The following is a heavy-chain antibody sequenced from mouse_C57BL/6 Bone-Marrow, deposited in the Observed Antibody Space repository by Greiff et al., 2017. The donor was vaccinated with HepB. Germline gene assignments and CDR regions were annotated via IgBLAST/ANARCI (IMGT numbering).Heavy chain of an antibody. CDR1: GFTFSSYG. D-gene: IGHD2-4*01. Sequence: EVKLVESGGDLVKPGGSLKLSCAASGFTFSSYGMSWVRPTPDKRLEWVATISSGGSYTYYPDSVKGRFTISRDNAKNTLYLQMSSLKSEDTAMYYCARPYDYAWFAYWGQGTLVTVSA. CDR3: ARPYDYAWFAY. V-gene: IGHV5-6*02. J-gene: IGHJ3*01. CDR2: ISSGGSYT.